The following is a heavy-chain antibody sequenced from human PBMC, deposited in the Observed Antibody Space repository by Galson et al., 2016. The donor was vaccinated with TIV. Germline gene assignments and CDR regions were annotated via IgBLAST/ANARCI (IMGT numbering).Heavy chain of an antibody. CDR2: ISYDGSNK. Sequence: SLRLPCAASGASAFTFNTYGVHWVRQAPGKGLEWVAVISYDGSNKYLGDSVKGRFTISRDNSENTVYLQMTSLTREDTAVYFCTKEETRGGRLYQYHGTDVWGQGTTVTVSS. CDR1: GASAFTFNTYG. CDR3: TKEETRGGRLYQYHGTDV. D-gene: IGHD1-26*01. V-gene: IGHV3-30*18. J-gene: IGHJ6*02.